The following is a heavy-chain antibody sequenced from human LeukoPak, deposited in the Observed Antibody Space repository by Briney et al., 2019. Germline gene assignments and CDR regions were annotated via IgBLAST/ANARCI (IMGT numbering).Heavy chain of an antibody. V-gene: IGHV3-21*01. D-gene: IGHD6-13*01. CDR3: ARGGGITWYDFDF. Sequence: GGSLRLSCAASGFTFSSYNMNWVRQAPGKGLEWVSSISSSSTYIYYADSVKGRFTISRDNSKNTLYLQMNSLRGEDTAVYYCARGGGITWYDFDFWGQGTLVTVSS. CDR1: GFTFSSYN. J-gene: IGHJ4*02. CDR2: ISSSSTYI.